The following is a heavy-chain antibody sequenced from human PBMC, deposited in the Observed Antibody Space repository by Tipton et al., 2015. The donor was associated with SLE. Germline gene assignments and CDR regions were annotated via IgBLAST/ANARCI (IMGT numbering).Heavy chain of an antibody. Sequence: SLRLSCAASGFTFSSYDMHWVRQATGKGLEWVSAIGTAGDTYYPGSVKCRFTISRENAKNSLYLHMNSLRAGDTAVYYCARASRVDAFDIWGQGTMVTVSS. CDR3: ARASRVDAFDI. V-gene: IGHV3-13*04. CDR2: IGTAGDT. J-gene: IGHJ3*02. CDR1: GFTFSSYD. D-gene: IGHD3-10*01.